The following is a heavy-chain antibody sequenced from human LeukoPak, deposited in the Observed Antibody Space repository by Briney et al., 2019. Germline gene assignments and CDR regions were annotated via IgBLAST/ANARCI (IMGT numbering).Heavy chain of an antibody. Sequence: GRSLRLSCAASGFTFSSYAMHWVRQAPGKGLEWVAVISYDGSNKYYADSVKGRFTISRDNSKNTLYLQMNSLKTEDTAVYYCTRRHDYGDYGGEYYFDYWGQGTLVTVSS. D-gene: IGHD4-17*01. CDR1: GFTFSSYA. J-gene: IGHJ4*02. CDR3: TRRHDYGDYGGEYYFDY. V-gene: IGHV3-30-3*01. CDR2: ISYDGSNK.